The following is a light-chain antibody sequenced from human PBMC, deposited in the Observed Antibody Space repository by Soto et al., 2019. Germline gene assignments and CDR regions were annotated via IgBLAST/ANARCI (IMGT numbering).Light chain of an antibody. J-gene: IGLJ1*01. V-gene: IGLV1-40*01. CDR1: SSNIGAGYD. CDR3: PSSESRLSGSSYV. Sequence: QSVLTQPPSVSGAPGQRVTISCTGSSSNIGAGYDVHWYQQLPGTAPKLLIYGNSNRPSGVPDRSSGSKSGTSASLAITGLQAEDEADDYCPSSESRLSGSSYVFGTGTNVTVL. CDR2: GNS.